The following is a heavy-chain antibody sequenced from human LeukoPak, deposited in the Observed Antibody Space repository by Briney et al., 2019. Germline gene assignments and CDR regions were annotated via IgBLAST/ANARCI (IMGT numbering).Heavy chain of an antibody. CDR3: AKDRSSWFLGYFDY. CDR1: GFTFSTYA. V-gene: IGHV3-23*01. CDR2: ISGKDNNT. Sequence: GGSLRLSCAASGFTFSTYAMSWVRQAPGKGLEWVSGISGKDNNTYYADSVKGRFTISRDNSKNTLYLQMNSLRAEDTAVYYCAKDRSSWFLGYFDYWGQGTLVTVSS. J-gene: IGHJ4*02. D-gene: IGHD6-13*01.